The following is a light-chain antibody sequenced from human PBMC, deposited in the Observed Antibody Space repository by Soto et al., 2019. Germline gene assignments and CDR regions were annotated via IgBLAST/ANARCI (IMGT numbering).Light chain of an antibody. CDR1: QSVLYSSNNKDY. V-gene: IGKV4-1*01. Sequence: DIVMTQSPASLAVSLGERATINCKSSQSVLYSSNNKDYLAWYQQKPGQPPKLLIYWASTRESGVPDRFSGSGSGTDFTLAISSLQAEDIAVYYCQQYYSSPLTFGGGTKMEIK. CDR2: WAS. J-gene: IGKJ4*01. CDR3: QQYYSSPLT.